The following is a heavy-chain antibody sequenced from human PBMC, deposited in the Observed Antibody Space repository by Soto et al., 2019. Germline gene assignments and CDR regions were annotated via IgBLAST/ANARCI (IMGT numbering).Heavy chain of an antibody. CDR1: GGSISNYY. J-gene: IGHJ5*02. D-gene: IGHD4-17*01. CDR2: IYYSGST. Sequence: QVQLQESGPGLVKPSETLSLTCTVSGGSISNYYWTWIRQPPGKGLEWIGYIYYSGSTNYNPSLKSRVTISVDTSKNQFSLKLSSVTAADTAVYYSAKLPWADYGGIFDPWGQGTLVTVSS. CDR3: AKLPWADYGGIFDP. V-gene: IGHV4-59*01.